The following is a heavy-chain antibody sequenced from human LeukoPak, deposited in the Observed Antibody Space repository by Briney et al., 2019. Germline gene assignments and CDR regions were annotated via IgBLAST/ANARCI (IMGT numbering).Heavy chain of an antibody. CDR2: INHSGST. CDR1: GGSFSGYY. Sequence: KPSETLSLTSAVYGGSFSGYYWSWIRQPPGKGLEWIGEINHSGSTNYNPSLKSRVTISVDTSKNQFSLKLSSVTAADTAVYYCARGELRYFDWLLRGTYFDYWGQGTLVTVSS. D-gene: IGHD3-9*01. CDR3: ARGELRYFDWLLRGTYFDY. V-gene: IGHV4-34*01. J-gene: IGHJ4*02.